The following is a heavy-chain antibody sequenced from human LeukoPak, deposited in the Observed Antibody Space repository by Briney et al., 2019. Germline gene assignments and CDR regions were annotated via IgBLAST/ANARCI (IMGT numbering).Heavy chain of an antibody. CDR2: ISYDGSNK. V-gene: IGHV3-30-3*01. CDR1: GFTFSSYA. Sequence: GGSLRLSCAASGFTFSSYAMHWVRQAPGKGLEWVAVISYDGSNKYYADSVKGRFIISRDNSKNTLYLQMNSLRAEDTVVYYCARGFGGSYYVDYWGQGTLVTVSS. CDR3: ARGFGGSYYVDY. D-gene: IGHD1-26*01. J-gene: IGHJ4*02.